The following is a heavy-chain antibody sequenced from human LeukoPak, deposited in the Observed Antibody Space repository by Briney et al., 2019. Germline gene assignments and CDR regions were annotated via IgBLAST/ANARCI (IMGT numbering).Heavy chain of an antibody. V-gene: IGHV3-74*01. Sequence: GGSLRLSCAASGFTFSRYNMYWVRQPPGKGLVWVSRTISDGTSTNYADSVKGRFTISRDHAQNTLYLQMSSLRAEDTAVYYCTSVTAAVWGQGTLVTVSS. J-gene: IGHJ4*02. D-gene: IGHD6-13*01. CDR3: TSVTAAV. CDR1: GFTFSRYN. CDR2: TISDGTST.